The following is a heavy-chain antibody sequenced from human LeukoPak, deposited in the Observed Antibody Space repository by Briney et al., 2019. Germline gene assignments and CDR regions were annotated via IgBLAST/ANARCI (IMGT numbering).Heavy chain of an antibody. V-gene: IGHV3-48*01. D-gene: IGHD5-24*01. J-gene: IGHJ6*03. Sequence: PGGSLRLSCAASGFTFSSYSMNWVRQAPGKGLEWVSYISSSSSTIYYADSVKGRFTISRDNSKNTLYLQMNSLRAEDTAVYYCARGPQLTYFYYMDVWGKGTTVTVSS. CDR3: ARGPQLTYFYYMDV. CDR1: GFTFSSYS. CDR2: ISSSSSTI.